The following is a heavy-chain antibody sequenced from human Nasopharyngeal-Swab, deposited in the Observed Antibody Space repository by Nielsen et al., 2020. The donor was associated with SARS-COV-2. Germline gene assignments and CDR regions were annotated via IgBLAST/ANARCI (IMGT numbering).Heavy chain of an antibody. CDR3: ASGDSSGYYSDY. D-gene: IGHD3-22*01. CDR1: GFTFDDYD. CDR2: SSWNSGSI. Sequence: SLKISCAASGFTFDDYDMHWVRQAPGKGLEWVSGSSWNSGSIGYADSVKGRFTISRDNAKNSLYLQMNSLRAEDTALYYCASGDSSGYYSDYWGQGTLVTVSS. V-gene: IGHV3-9*01. J-gene: IGHJ4*02.